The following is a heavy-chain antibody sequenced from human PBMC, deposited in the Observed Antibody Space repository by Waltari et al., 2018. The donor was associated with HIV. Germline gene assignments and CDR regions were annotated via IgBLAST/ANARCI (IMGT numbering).Heavy chain of an antibody. CDR2: ISGLSGDRR. V-gene: IGHV1-18*01. D-gene: IGHD3-10*01. CDR1: GSTVRVYA. CDR3: ARGSLLGNWLDP. Sequence: QIHLVQSGAEVTKPGASVQVSCKAAGSTVRVYAISWVRQAPRQGLEWMGWISGLSGDRRNYAQKFQGRVTLSTDTSTTTGYMELRSLRSDDTAIYYCARGSLLGNWLDPWGQGTLVTVSS. J-gene: IGHJ5*02.